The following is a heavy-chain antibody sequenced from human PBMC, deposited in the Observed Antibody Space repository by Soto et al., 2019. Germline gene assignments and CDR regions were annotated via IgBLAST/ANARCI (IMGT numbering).Heavy chain of an antibody. CDR3: ARVLTTGRYFPFDY. CDR2: ISSSSSYT. J-gene: IGHJ4*02. V-gene: IGHV3-11*06. Sequence: QVQLVESGGGLVKPGGSLRLSCAASGFTFSDYYMSWIRQAPGKGLEWVSYISSSSSYTNYADSVKGRFTISRDNAKNSLYLQMNSLRAEDTAVYYCARVLTTGRYFPFDYWGQGTLVTVSS. D-gene: IGHD4-17*01. CDR1: GFTFSDYY.